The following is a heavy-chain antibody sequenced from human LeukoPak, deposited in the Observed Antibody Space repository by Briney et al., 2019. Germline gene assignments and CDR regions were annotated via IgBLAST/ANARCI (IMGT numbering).Heavy chain of an antibody. CDR2: IYTSGST. Sequence: PSETLSLTCTVSGGSISSYYWSWIRQPAGKGLEWIGRIYTSGSTNYNPPLKSRVAMSVDTSKNQFSLKLSSVTAADTAVYYCARAGSYGDSTDYYYYYMDVWGKGTTVTVSS. D-gene: IGHD4-17*01. V-gene: IGHV4-4*07. J-gene: IGHJ6*03. CDR1: GGSISSYY. CDR3: ARAGSYGDSTDYYYYYMDV.